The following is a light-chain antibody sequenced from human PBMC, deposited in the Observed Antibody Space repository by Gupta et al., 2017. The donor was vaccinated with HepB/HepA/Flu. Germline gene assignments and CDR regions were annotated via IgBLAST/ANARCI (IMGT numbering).Light chain of an antibody. Sequence: DIQMTQSPSTLSASVGDTVTITCRASQSITTWLAWYQQKPGKAPNLLIYKVSTLQSGVPSRFSGSGSGTEFTLTINGLQPDDFATYYCQQYGIWRSFGQGTKVEVK. CDR3: QQYGIWRS. CDR2: KVS. CDR1: QSITTW. J-gene: IGKJ1*01. V-gene: IGKV1-5*03.